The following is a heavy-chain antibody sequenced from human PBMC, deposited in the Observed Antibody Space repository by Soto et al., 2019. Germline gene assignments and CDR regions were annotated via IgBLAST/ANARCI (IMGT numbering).Heavy chain of an antibody. Sequence: HPGGSLRLSCAASGFTFSSYGMHWVRQAPGKELEWVAVISYDGSNKYYADSVKGRFTISRDNSKNTLYLQMNSLRAEDTAVYYCAVLQAIDYWGQGTLVTVSS. V-gene: IGHV3-30*03. D-gene: IGHD4-4*01. CDR3: AVLQAIDY. CDR2: ISYDGSNK. J-gene: IGHJ4*02. CDR1: GFTFSSYG.